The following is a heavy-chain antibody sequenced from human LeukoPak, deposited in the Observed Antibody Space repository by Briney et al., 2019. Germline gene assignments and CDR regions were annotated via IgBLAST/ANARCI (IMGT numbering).Heavy chain of an antibody. D-gene: IGHD5-18*01. CDR1: GGSISSYY. CDR3: ATPGYSYGTDY. J-gene: IGHJ4*02. V-gene: IGHV4-4*07. Sequence: SETLSLTCTVSGGSISSYYWSWIRQPAGKGLEWIGRIYTSGSTNYNPSLKSRVTMSVDTSKNQFSLKLSSVTAADTAAYYCATPGYSYGTDYWGQGTLVTVSS. CDR2: IYTSGST.